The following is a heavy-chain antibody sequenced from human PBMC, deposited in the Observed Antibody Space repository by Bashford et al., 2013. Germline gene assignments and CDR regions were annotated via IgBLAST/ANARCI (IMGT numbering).Heavy chain of an antibody. D-gene: IGHD5-12*01. CDR3: ARILTVATPDLALDY. J-gene: IGHJ4*02. CDR1: GGTFSSYA. V-gene: IGHV1-69*13. Sequence: SVKVSCKASGGTFSSYAISWVRQAPGQGLEWMGGIIPIFGTANYAQKFQGRVTITADESTSTAYMELSSLRSEDTAVYYCARILTVATPDLALDYVGPGNPGPPSPQ. CDR2: IIPIFGTA.